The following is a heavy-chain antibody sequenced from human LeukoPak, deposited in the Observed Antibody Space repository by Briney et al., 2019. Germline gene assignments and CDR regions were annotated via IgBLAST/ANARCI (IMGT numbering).Heavy chain of an antibody. CDR3: AGMITFGGVIAPDY. V-gene: IGHV3-74*01. CDR1: GFTFSSYW. D-gene: IGHD3-16*02. Sequence: GGSLRLSCAASGFTFSSYWMHWVRQAPGKGLVWVSRINSDGSDTTNADSVKGRFTISRDNAKDTVYLQMNSLRAEDTAVYYCAGMITFGGVIAPDYWGQGTLVTVSS. J-gene: IGHJ4*02. CDR2: INSDGSDT.